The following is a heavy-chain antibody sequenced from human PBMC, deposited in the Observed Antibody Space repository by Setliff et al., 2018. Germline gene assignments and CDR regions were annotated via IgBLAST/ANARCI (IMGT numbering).Heavy chain of an antibody. J-gene: IGHJ4*02. CDR3: ARVPGGRFDY. D-gene: IGHD1-26*01. Sequence: SETLSLTCTVSGGSISSSGYYWGWIRQPPGKGLEWIGSIYHSGSTYYNPSLKSRVTISVDTSKNQFSLKLSSVTAADTAVYYCARVPGGRFDYWGQGTLVTVPQ. CDR2: IYHSGST. V-gene: IGHV4-39*07. CDR1: GGSISSSGYY.